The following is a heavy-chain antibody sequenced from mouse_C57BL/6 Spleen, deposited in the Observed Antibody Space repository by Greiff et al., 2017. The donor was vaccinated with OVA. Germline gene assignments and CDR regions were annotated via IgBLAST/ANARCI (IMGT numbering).Heavy chain of an antibody. CDR2: ISSGGDYI. D-gene: IGHD2-10*01. J-gene: IGHJ2*01. CDR3: TRAYYGDYFDY. V-gene: IGHV5-9-1*02. CDR1: GFTFSSYA. Sequence: EVHLVESGEGLVKPGGSLKLSFAASGFTFSSYAMSWVRRTPEKRLEWVAYISSGGDYIYYADTVKGRFTISRDNARNTLYLQMSSLKSEDTAMYYCTRAYYGDYFDYWGQGTTLTVSS.